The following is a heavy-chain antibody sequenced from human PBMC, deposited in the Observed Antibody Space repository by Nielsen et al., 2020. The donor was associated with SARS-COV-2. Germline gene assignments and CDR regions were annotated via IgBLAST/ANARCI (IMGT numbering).Heavy chain of an antibody. V-gene: IGHV3-48*04. CDR1: GFTFSSYS. J-gene: IGHJ6*02. D-gene: IGHD6-13*01. CDR2: ISSSSSTI. Sequence: GESLKISCAASGFTFSSYSMNWVRQAPGKGLEWVSYISSSSSTIYYADSVKGRFTISRDNAKNSLYLQMNSLRAEDTAVYYCARDFLFTAAGHYYYYGMDVWGQGTTVTVSS. CDR3: ARDFLFTAAGHYYYYGMDV.